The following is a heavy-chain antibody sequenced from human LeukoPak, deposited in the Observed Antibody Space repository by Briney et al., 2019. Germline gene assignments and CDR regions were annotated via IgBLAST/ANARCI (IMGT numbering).Heavy chain of an antibody. CDR2: IKQNGSEK. D-gene: IGHD1-26*01. J-gene: IGHJ6*03. CDR1: GFTFSSYW. CDR3: ARAQSGSYYWYYYYYYMDV. V-gene: IGHV3-7*01. Sequence: PGGSLRLSCAASGFTFSSYWMSWVRQAPGKGLEWVANIKQNGSEKYYVDSVKGRFTISRDNAKNSLYLQMNSLRAEDTAVYYCARAQSGSYYWYYYYYYMDVWGKGTTVTVSS.